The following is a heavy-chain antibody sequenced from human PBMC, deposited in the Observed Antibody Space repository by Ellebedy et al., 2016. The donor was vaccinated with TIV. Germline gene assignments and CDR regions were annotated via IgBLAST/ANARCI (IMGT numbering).Heavy chain of an antibody. CDR2: IWYDGSNK. V-gene: IGHV3-33*01. J-gene: IGHJ4*02. Sequence: PGGSLRLSCAASGFTFSSYGMHWVRQAPGKGLEWVAVIWYDGSNKYYADSVKGRFTISRDNSKNTLYLQMNSLRDEETAVYYCARDRVTNYYDSSGYGGWGQGTLVTVSS. D-gene: IGHD3-22*01. CDR1: GFTFSSYG. CDR3: ARDRVTNYYDSSGYGG.